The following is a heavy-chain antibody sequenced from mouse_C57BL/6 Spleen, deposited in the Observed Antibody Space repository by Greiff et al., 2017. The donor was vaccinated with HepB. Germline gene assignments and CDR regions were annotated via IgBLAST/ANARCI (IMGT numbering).Heavy chain of an antibody. Sequence: EVQLQSGPELVKPGASVKISCKASGYSFTDYNMNWVKQSNGKSLEWIGVINPNYGTTSYNQKFKGKATLTVDQSSSTAYMQLNSLTSEDSAVYYCARKDYGSSWFDYWGQGTTLTVSS. CDR3: ARKDYGSSWFDY. CDR1: GYSFTDYN. D-gene: IGHD1-1*01. V-gene: IGHV1-39*01. CDR2: INPNYGTT. J-gene: IGHJ2*01.